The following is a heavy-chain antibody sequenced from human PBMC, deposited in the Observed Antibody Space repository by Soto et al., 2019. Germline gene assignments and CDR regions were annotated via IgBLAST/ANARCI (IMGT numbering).Heavy chain of an antibody. CDR3: TTDLYGSGSYYAFDI. CDR2: IKSKTDGGTT. Sequence: GGSLRLSCAASGFTFSNAWMSWVRQAPGKGLEWVGRIKSKTDGGTTDYAAPVKGRFTISRDDSKNTLYLQMNSLKTEDTAVYYCTTDLYGSGSYYAFDIWGQGTMVTVSS. J-gene: IGHJ3*02. D-gene: IGHD3-10*01. V-gene: IGHV3-15*01. CDR1: GFTFSNAW.